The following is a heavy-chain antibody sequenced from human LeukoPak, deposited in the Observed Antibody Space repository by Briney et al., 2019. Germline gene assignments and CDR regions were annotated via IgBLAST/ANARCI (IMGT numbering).Heavy chain of an antibody. CDR1: GGSFSGYY. V-gene: IGHV4-34*01. CDR3: ARRLGRKFGERFYYYHYMDV. CDR2: INHSGST. J-gene: IGHJ6*03. D-gene: IGHD3-10*01. Sequence: SETLSLTCAVYGGSFSGYYWSWIRQPPGKGLGWIGEINHSGSTNYNPSLKSRVTISVDTSKNQFSLKLSSVTAADTAVYYCARRLGRKFGERFYYYHYMDVWGKGTTVTISS.